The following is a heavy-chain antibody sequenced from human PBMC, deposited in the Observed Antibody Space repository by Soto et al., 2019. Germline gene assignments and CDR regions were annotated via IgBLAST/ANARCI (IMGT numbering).Heavy chain of an antibody. Sequence: PGGSLRLSCAASGFTFSSYAMSWVRQAPGKGLEWVSAISGSGGSTYYADSVKGRFTISRDNSKNTLYLQMNSLRAEDTAVYYCARDGAAALGGDYYYYYGMDVWGQGTTVTVSS. D-gene: IGHD6-13*01. CDR3: ARDGAAALGGDYYYYYGMDV. CDR2: ISGSGGST. CDR1: GFTFSSYA. J-gene: IGHJ6*02. V-gene: IGHV3-23*01.